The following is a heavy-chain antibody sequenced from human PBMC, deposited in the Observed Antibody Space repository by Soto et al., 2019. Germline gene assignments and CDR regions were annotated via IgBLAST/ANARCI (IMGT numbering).Heavy chain of an antibody. J-gene: IGHJ3*02. V-gene: IGHV3-23*01. Sequence: RLSCAASGFTFSSYAMSWVRQAPGKGLEWVSAISGSGGSTYYADSVKGRLTISRDNSKNTLYLQMNSLRAEDTAVYYCAKDPLYYYDSSGYHYDAFDIWGQGTMVTVSS. CDR1: GFTFSSYA. CDR3: AKDPLYYYDSSGYHYDAFDI. CDR2: ISGSGGST. D-gene: IGHD3-22*01.